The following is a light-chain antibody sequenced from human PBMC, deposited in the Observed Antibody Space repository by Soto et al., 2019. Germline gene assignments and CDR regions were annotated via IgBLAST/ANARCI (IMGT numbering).Light chain of an antibody. V-gene: IGKV3-11*01. Sequence: ENVLTQSPATLSLSLGEGATVSCRASQSVSSHLAWYQQKRGQAPRLLIYDASSRASGIPARFSGRGSGTDFTLTISYLEPEDFAIYYCQQGGNWPLTFGQGTRLEIK. J-gene: IGKJ5*01. CDR2: DAS. CDR1: QSVSSH. CDR3: QQGGNWPLT.